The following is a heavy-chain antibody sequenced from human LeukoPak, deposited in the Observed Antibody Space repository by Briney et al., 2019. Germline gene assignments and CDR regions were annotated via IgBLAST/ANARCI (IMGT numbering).Heavy chain of an antibody. Sequence: GGSLRLSCAASGFTFSNYAMSWVRQAPGKGLEWVAFIRYDGSNKYYADSVKGRFTISRDNSKNTLYLQMNSLRAEDTAVYYCTTDWWQLWGQGTLVTVSS. CDR1: GFTFSNYA. V-gene: IGHV3-30*02. CDR3: TTDWWQL. J-gene: IGHJ4*02. CDR2: IRYDGSNK. D-gene: IGHD4-23*01.